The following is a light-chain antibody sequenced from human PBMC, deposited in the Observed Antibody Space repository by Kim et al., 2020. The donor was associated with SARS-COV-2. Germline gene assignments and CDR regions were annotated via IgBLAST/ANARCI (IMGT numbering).Light chain of an antibody. CDR1: QSSGSY. V-gene: IGKV1-39*01. CDR3: QQSYSSLYT. CDR2: AAS. J-gene: IGKJ2*01. Sequence: DIQMTQSPSSLSASVGDRVTITCRASQSSGSYLNWYQQKPGKAPKLLIYAASSLQGGVPSRFSGSGSGTDFTLTISSLQPEDFATYYCQQSYSSLYTFGQGTKLEI.